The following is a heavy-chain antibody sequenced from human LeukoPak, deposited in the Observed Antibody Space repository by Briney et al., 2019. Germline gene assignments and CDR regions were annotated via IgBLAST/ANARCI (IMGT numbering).Heavy chain of an antibody. D-gene: IGHD3-22*01. CDR2: ISGSGGST. V-gene: IGHV3-23*01. CDR3: AKDGVSSGDIDY. CDR1: GFTLSSYA. J-gene: IGHJ4*02. Sequence: PGGSLRLSCAASGFTLSSYAMSWVRQAPGKGLEWVSAISGSGGSTYYADSVKGRFTISRDNSKNTLYLQMNSLRAEDTAVYYCAKDGVSSGDIDYWGQETLVTVSS.